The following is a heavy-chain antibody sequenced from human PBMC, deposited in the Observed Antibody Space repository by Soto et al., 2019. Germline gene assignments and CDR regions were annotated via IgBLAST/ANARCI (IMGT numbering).Heavy chain of an antibody. Sequence: QVQLVQSGAEVKKPGASVKVSYKASGYTFTSYGINWVRQAPGQGLEWMGWISAYNGNTNYAQKLQGRVTMTTDTSTSTAYMELRSLRSDDTAVYYCARGDYYYVSGSYSGYWGQGTLVTVSS. D-gene: IGHD3-10*01. CDR2: ISAYNGNT. V-gene: IGHV1-18*01. J-gene: IGHJ4*02. CDR3: ARGDYYYVSGSYSGY. CDR1: GYTFTSYG.